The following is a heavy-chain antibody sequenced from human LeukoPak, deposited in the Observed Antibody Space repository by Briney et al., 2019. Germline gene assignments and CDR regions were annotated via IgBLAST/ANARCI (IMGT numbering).Heavy chain of an antibody. J-gene: IGHJ4*02. V-gene: IGHV4-59*01. CDR3: ASYLTMVRGVPQDRRFDY. CDR1: GGSISSYY. Sequence: SETLSLTCTVSGGSISSYYWSWIRQPPGKGLEWIGYIYYSGSTNYNPSLKSRVTISVDTSKNQFSLKLSSVTAADTAVYYCASYLTMVRGVPQDRRFDYWGQGTLVTVSS. CDR2: IYYSGST. D-gene: IGHD3-10*01.